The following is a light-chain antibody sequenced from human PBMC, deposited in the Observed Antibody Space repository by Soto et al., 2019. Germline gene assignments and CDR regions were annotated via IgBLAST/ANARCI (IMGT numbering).Light chain of an antibody. V-gene: IGLV4-69*01. J-gene: IGLJ1*01. CDR2: LNSDGSH. CDR3: QTWVTGIYV. Sequence: QLVLTQSPSASASLGASVKLTCTLRSGHSSYAIAWHQQQPEKGPRYLMKLNSDGSHTKGDGIPDRFSGSSSGAERYLTISSLQSEDVADYYCQTWVTGIYVFGTGTKLTVL. CDR1: SGHSSYA.